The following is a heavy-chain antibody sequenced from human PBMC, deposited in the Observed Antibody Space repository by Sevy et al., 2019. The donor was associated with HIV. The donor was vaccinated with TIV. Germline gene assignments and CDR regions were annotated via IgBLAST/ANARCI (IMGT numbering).Heavy chain of an antibody. J-gene: IGHJ4*02. D-gene: IGHD4-17*01. Sequence: GGSLRLSCAASGFTFSDYYMTWIRQAPGKALEWLSDISSGTTYTKYAASVKGRFTISRDNAKNSLYLQMDFLRVEDTAVYYCARDRRNYGGQYFDYWGQGILVTVSS. CDR1: GFTFSDYY. CDR2: ISSGTTYT. V-gene: IGHV3-11*06. CDR3: ARDRRNYGGQYFDY.